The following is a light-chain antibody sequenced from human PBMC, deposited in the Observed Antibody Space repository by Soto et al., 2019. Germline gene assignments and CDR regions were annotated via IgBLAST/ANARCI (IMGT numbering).Light chain of an antibody. CDR3: QQYYSTLSWT. J-gene: IGKJ1*01. CDR1: QSVLYSSNNENY. CDR2: WAS. V-gene: IGKV4-1*01. Sequence: DIVMTQSPDSLAVSLGERATINCKSSQSVLYSSNNENYLAWYQQKPGQPPKLLIYWASTRESGVPDRFSGSGSGTDFTLTISSLQAEDVAVYYCQQYYSTLSWTFGQGTMVDIK.